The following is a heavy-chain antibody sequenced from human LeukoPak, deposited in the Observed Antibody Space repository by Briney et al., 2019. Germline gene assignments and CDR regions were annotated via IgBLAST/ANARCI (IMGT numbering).Heavy chain of an antibody. CDR3: ATIYSGYDGTYHFDY. D-gene: IGHD5-12*01. J-gene: IGHJ4*02. CDR1: GGSIGSSSYY. CDR2: IYYSGST. V-gene: IGHV4-39*07. Sequence: SETLSLTCTVSGGSIGSSSYYWGWIRQPPGKGLEWIGSIYYSGSTYYNPSLKSRVTISVDTSKNQFSLKLSSVTAADTAVYYCATIYSGYDGTYHFDYWGQGTLVTVSS.